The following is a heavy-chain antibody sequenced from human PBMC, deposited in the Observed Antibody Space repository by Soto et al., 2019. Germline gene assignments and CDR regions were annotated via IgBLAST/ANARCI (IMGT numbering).Heavy chain of an antibody. CDR2: IDWDGDQ. Sequence: SGPTLVNPTETLTLTCTCSGFSLTTTGMCLSWIRQTPGKALEWLALIDWDGDQYYNTSLKTRLTISRDTSKSQVVLTMTNMDPVDTATYFCARTDGTYWPMMFDTGGQGPPVTV. D-gene: IGHD1-26*01. CDR3: ARTDGTYWPMMFDT. J-gene: IGHJ4*02. CDR1: GFSLTTTGMC. V-gene: IGHV2-70*12.